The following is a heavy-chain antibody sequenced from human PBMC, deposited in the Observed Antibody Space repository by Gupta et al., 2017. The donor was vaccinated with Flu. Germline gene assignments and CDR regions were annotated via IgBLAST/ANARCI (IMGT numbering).Heavy chain of an antibody. CDR1: YY. CDR3: ARVGLVGYGSNLFDT. CDR2: IKDRGNT. D-gene: IGHD1-26*01. V-gene: IGHV4-34*01. J-gene: IGHJ5*02. Sequence: YYWSWIRQSPGKGLEWIGEIKDRGNTNNNPYVRGRVSISIDTSKNQITLNLTSVTATDTAIEDCARVGLVGYGSNLFDTWGQGTLVTVSS.